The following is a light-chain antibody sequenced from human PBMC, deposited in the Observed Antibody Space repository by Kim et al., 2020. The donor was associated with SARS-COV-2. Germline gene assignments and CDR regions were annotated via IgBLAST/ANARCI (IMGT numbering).Light chain of an antibody. CDR2: DNT. J-gene: IGLJ1*01. V-gene: IGLV1-40*01. CDR3: QSYDSSLTGYA. CDR1: SSNIGAGYA. Sequence: VSISYAGSSSNIGAGYAVHWYHQLPGTAPKLLIFDNTKRPSGVPDRFSGSKSGTSASLAITGLQPEDEADYYCQSYDSSLTGYAFGTGTKVTVL.